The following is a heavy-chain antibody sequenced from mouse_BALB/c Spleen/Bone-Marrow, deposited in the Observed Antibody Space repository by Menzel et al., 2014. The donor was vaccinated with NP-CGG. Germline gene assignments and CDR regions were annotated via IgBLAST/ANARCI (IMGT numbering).Heavy chain of an antibody. D-gene: IGHD2-4*01. CDR2: IRNKANGYTT. Sequence: EVQLVESGGGLVQPGDSLRLSCATSGFTFTDCYMNWVRQPPGKALEWLGFIRNKANGYTTEYSASVKGRFTISRDNSQSILYLQMNTLRAEDSATYYCARDRGLTYFDYWGQGTTLTVSS. V-gene: IGHV7-3*02. CDR1: GFTFTDCY. CDR3: ARDRGLTYFDY. J-gene: IGHJ2*01.